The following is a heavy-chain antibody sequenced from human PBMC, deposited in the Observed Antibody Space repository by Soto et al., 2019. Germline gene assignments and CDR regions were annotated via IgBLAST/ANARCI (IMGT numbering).Heavy chain of an antibody. V-gene: IGHV1-69*13. J-gene: IGHJ4*02. CDR2: IIPVFGTS. Sequence: SVKVSCNAFDYTFTGYVITWVRQAPGQGLECMRWIIPVFGTSNYAQKFQGRVTINADESTSTVYMELSSLSSEHTAVYYCARGWNHYPHWGQGTLVTASS. CDR1: DYTFTGYV. D-gene: IGHD1-1*01. CDR3: ARGWNHYPH.